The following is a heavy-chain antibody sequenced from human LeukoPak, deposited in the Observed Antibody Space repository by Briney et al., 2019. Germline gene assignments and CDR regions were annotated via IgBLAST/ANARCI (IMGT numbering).Heavy chain of an antibody. CDR2: IRYDGSNK. Sequence: PGGSLRLSCAASGFTFSSYGMHWVRQAPGKGLEWVSFIRYDGSNKYYADSVKGRFTISRDNSKTTLYLQMNSLRAEDTAVYYCARKGRATTYYDFWSGLVWFDPWGQGTLVTVSS. V-gene: IGHV3-30*02. CDR3: ARKGRATTYYDFWSGLVWFDP. J-gene: IGHJ5*02. CDR1: GFTFSSYG. D-gene: IGHD3-3*01.